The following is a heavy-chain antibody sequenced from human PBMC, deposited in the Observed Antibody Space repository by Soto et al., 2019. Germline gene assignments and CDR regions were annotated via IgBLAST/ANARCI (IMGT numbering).Heavy chain of an antibody. D-gene: IGHD3-10*01. Sequence: QVQLQQWGAGLLRPSETLSLTCAFYGGSFDDFYWSWVRQSPGKGLEWVGEISHDGGTNYSPSLAGRVSISVDTSKNQFSLHLRSVTAADTGLYYCARGQLVWYGDLTPYHRDMDVWGQGTTGTVS. CDR2: ISHDGGT. J-gene: IGHJ6*02. V-gene: IGHV4-34*02. CDR1: GGSFDDFY. CDR3: ARGQLVWYGDLTPYHRDMDV.